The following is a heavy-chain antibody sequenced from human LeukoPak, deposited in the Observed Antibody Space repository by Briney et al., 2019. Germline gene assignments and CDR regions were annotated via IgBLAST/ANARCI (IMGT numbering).Heavy chain of an antibody. CDR1: GFTFSSYG. CDR2: IRYDGSNK. CDR3: ASRGGFGELCLDY. J-gene: IGHJ4*02. V-gene: IGHV3-30*02. D-gene: IGHD3-10*01. Sequence: RPGGSLRLSCAASGFTFSSYGMHWVRQAPGKGLEWVAFIRYDGSNKYYADSVKGRFTISRDDSKNTLYLQMNSLRAEDTAVYYCASRGGFGELCLDYWGQGTLVTVSS.